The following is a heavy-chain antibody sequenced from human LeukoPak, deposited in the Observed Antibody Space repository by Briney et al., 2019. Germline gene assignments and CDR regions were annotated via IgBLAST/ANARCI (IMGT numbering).Heavy chain of an antibody. CDR2: IHGTLGST. J-gene: IGHJ3*02. V-gene: IGHV4-4*07. CDR3: ALYCSGGSCHLDAFDI. D-gene: IGHD2-15*01. Sequence: SETLSLICTVSGGPIRNSYWSWVRHSAGTGMQWIGRIHGTLGSTNHNPSLKSRVVMSLDTSKNQFSLKLSSVTAADTAVYYCALYCSGGSCHLDAFDIWGQGTMVTVSS. CDR1: GGPIRNSY.